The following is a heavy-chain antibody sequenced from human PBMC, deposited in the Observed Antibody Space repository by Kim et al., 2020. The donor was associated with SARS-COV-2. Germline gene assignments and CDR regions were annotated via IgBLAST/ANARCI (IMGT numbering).Heavy chain of an antibody. V-gene: IGHV3-33*01. CDR1: GFTFTTYG. Sequence: GGSLRLSCAASGFTFTTYGMHWVRQAPGKGLEWVAVIWSDRNNKYYADSVKGRFTISRDNSKNTLYLQMNSLRAEDTAVYYCARDLGDYVWGSYRPGSFFDYWGQGTLVTVSS. J-gene: IGHJ4*02. CDR2: IWSDRNNK. CDR3: ARDLGDYVWGSYRPGSFFDY. D-gene: IGHD3-16*02.